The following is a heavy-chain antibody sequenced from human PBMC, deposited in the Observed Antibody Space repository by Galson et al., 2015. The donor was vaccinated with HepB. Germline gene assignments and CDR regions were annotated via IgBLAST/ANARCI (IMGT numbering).Heavy chain of an antibody. CDR1: GFTVSDNY. D-gene: IGHD4/OR15-4a*01. CDR3: AKEEVPNDY. Sequence: SLRLSCAASGFTVSDNYLNWVRQAPGKGLEWVSVIYSDGTTYYTDTVKGRFTISRDKYENTLYLQMNSLRAEDTAVYYCAKEEVPNDYWGQGTLVTVSS. V-gene: IGHV3-53*01. J-gene: IGHJ4*02. CDR2: IYSDGTT.